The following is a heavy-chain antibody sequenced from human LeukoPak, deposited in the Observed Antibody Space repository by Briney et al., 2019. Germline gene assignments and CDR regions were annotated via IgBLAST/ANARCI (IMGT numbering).Heavy chain of an antibody. V-gene: IGHV3-23*01. CDR1: GFTFSNYV. Sequence: LPGGSLRLSCAASGFTFSNYVMSWVRQAPGKGLEWVSAISGSGGSTYYADSVKGRFTISRDNSKNTLYLQMNSLRAEDTAVYYCAKMVVVVIRGGDAFDIWGQGTMVTVSS. CDR3: AKMVVVVIRGGDAFDI. D-gene: IGHD3-22*01. CDR2: ISGSGGST. J-gene: IGHJ3*02.